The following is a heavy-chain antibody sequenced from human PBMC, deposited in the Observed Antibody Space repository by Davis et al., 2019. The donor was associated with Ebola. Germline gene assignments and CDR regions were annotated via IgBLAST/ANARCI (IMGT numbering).Heavy chain of an antibody. CDR3: AREAEVDGSIFFLH. D-gene: IGHD3-10*01. CDR2: ISPYNGNT. V-gene: IGHV1-18*01. Sequence: AASVKVSCKASGYTFTSYGVSWVRQAPGQGPEWVGWISPYNGNTDYTPSLQDRVTLTTDTPANTAYMELTSLGSDDTAVYYCAREAEVDGSIFFLHWGQGTLVTVSS. CDR1: GYTFTSYG. J-gene: IGHJ1*01.